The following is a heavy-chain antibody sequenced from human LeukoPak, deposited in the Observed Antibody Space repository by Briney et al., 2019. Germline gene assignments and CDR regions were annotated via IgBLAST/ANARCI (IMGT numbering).Heavy chain of an antibody. CDR1: GGSISGYY. V-gene: IGHV4-4*07. CDR3: ARCDRSSDWYSIDY. J-gene: IGHJ4*02. CDR2: IYSSGNT. D-gene: IGHD6-19*01. Sequence: SETLSLTCIVSGGSISGYYWGWIRQPAGKGLEWIGRIYSSGNTNYNPSLKSRVTMSVDTSKNQFSLNLSSVTAADTAVYYCARCDRSSDWYSIDYWGQGTLVTVSS.